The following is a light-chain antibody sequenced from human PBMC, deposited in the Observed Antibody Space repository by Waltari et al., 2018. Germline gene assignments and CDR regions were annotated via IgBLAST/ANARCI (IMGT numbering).Light chain of an antibody. V-gene: IGKV3-11*01. CDR2: DAS. CDR1: ESVSTY. Sequence: EIVVTQSPATLSLSPGDRATLPCRASESVSTYLAWYQQKPGQAPRLLIYDASSRATGIPVRFSASGSGTDFTLTISSLEPEDFAVYYCQQRSNWPSFGGGTTVDSK. CDR3: QQRSNWPS. J-gene: IGKJ4*01.